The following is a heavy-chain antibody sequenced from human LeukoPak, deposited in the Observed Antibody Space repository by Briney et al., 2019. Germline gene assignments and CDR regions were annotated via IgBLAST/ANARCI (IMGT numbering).Heavy chain of an antibody. D-gene: IGHD3/OR15-3a*01. J-gene: IGHJ4*02. V-gene: IGHV3-33*06. Sequence: RGSLRLSCAASGYTFNNYAMHWVRQAPGKGLEWVAAIWYDGSNKYYADSVKGRFTISRDNSRSTLYLQMNSLRAEDTAVYYCAKDNDLWTSYERGCGLGYWGQGTVVTVSS. CDR2: IWYDGSNK. CDR3: AKDNDLWTSYERGCGLGY. CDR1: GYTFNNYA.